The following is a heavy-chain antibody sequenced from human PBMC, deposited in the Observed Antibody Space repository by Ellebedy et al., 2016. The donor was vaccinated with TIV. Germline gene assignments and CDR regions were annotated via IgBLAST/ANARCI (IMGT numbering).Heavy chain of an antibody. D-gene: IGHD4-17*01. CDR3: ARDGAYGDYAPGQYGMDV. Sequence: GESLKISCAASGFSFRSYWMTWVRQAPGKGLEWVANINQDGSDKHYVDSVKGRFTISRDNAQNSLYLQMNSLRVEDTAVYYCARDGAYGDYAPGQYGMDVWGQGTTVIVS. J-gene: IGHJ6*02. CDR1: GFSFRSYW. V-gene: IGHV3-7*03. CDR2: INQDGSDK.